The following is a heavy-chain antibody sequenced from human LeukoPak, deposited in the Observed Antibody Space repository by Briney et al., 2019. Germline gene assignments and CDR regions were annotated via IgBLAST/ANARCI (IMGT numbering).Heavy chain of an antibody. CDR2: ISSNGGST. CDR3: ARDARSGSGSYYLWFDY. CDR1: GFTFSSYA. V-gene: IGHV3-64*01. Sequence: GGSLRLSCAASGFTFSSYAMHWVRQAPGKGLEYVSAISSNGGSTYYANSAKGRFTISRDNSKNTLYLQMGSLRAEDMAVYYCARDARSGSGSYYLWFDYWGQGTLVTVSS. D-gene: IGHD1-26*01. J-gene: IGHJ4*02.